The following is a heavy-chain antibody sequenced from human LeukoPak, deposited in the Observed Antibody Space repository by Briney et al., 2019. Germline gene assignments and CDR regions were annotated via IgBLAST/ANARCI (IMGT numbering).Heavy chain of an antibody. Sequence: ASVKVSCKASGYTFTSYGISWVRQAPGQGLEWMGWISAYNGNTNYAQKLQGRVTMTTDTSTSTAYMELRSLRSDDTAVYYCARDRRDFYGDYVPNWYFDLWGRGTLVTVSS. CDR2: ISAYNGNT. D-gene: IGHD4-17*01. CDR1: GYTFTSYG. J-gene: IGHJ2*01. V-gene: IGHV1-18*01. CDR3: ARDRRDFYGDYVPNWYFDL.